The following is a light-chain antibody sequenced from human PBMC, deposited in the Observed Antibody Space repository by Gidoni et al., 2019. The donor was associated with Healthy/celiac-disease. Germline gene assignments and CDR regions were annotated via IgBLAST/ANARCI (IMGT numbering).Light chain of an antibody. V-gene: IGKV1-5*03. Sequence: DIQMTQSPSNLSASVGDRVTITCRASPSISSWLAWYQQKPGKAPKLLIYKASSLESGVPSRFSGSGSGTEFTLTISSLQPDDFATYYCQQYNSYSCSFGQGTKLEIK. J-gene: IGKJ2*04. CDR3: QQYNSYSCS. CDR1: PSISSW. CDR2: KAS.